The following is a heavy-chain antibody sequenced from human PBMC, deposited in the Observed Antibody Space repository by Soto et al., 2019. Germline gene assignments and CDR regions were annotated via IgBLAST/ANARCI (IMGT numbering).Heavy chain of an antibody. D-gene: IGHD3-3*01. Sequence: QVQLVQSGAEVKKPGSSVKVSCKASGGTFSSYAISWGRQAPGQGLEWMGGIIPIFGTANYTQKFQGRVTITADESTSTAYMELSSLRSEDTAVYYCARVPNRFLEWPGGDYWGQGTLVTVSS. CDR2: IIPIFGTA. CDR3: ARVPNRFLEWPGGDY. J-gene: IGHJ4*02. V-gene: IGHV1-69*12. CDR1: GGTFSSYA.